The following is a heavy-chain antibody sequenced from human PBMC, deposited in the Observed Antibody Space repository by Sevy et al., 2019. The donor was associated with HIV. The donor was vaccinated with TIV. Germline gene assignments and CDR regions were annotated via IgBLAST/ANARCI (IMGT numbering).Heavy chain of an antibody. CDR3: ARRDGYNLGYYYMDV. CDR1: GGSISSSDHY. J-gene: IGHJ6*03. D-gene: IGHD5-12*01. CDR2: IYYSGST. V-gene: IGHV4-39*01. Sequence: LLQASETLSLTCSVSGGSISSSDHYWDWIRQPPGKGLEWIGSIYYSGSTYYNPSLKSRVTISVDTSKNQFSLKLSSVTAADTAVYYCARRDGYNLGYYYMDVWGKGTTVTVSS.